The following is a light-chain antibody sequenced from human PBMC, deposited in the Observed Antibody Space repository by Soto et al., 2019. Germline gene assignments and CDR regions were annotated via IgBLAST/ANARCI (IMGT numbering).Light chain of an antibody. J-gene: IGKJ4*01. V-gene: IGKV2-28*01. CDR1: QSLLHSNGYNY. CDR2: LGS. Sequence: DIVMTQSPLSLPVTPGEPASISCRSSQSLLHSNGYNYLDWYLQKPGQSPQLLIYLGSNRASGVPDRFSGSGSGTDFTLKISRVEAEDVGVYYCMQALQTTRVTLGGGTKVDIK. CDR3: MQALQTTRVT.